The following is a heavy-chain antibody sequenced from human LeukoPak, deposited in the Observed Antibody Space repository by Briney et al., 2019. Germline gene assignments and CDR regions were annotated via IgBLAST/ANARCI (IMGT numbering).Heavy chain of an antibody. Sequence: GGSLRLSCAASGFTFSGSSMYWVRQASGKGLEWVGRIRSKANSYATTYGASVKGRFTISRDDSKNTAYLQMNSLKTEDTAVYYCAKEYYDYVPDAFDIWGQGTMVTVSS. D-gene: IGHD3-16*01. CDR2: IRSKANSYAT. CDR1: GFTFSGSS. CDR3: AKEYYDYVPDAFDI. J-gene: IGHJ3*02. V-gene: IGHV3-73*01.